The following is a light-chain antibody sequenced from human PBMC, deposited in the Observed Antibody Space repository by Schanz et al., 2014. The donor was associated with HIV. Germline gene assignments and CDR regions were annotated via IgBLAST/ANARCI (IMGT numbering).Light chain of an antibody. CDR3: QQYNNWPPLT. J-gene: IGKJ4*01. V-gene: IGKV3-15*01. Sequence: ETVVTQSPATLSLSPGERATLSCRASQTISSRSLAWYQQESGQAPRLLIYGASTRATDIPARFSGSGSGTEFTLTISSLQSEDFAVYYCQQYNNWPPLTFGGGTKVELK. CDR2: GAS. CDR1: QTISSRS.